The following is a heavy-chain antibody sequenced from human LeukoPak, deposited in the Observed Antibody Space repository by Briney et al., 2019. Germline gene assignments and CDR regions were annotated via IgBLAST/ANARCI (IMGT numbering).Heavy chain of an antibody. D-gene: IGHD2-15*01. CDR3: ARDVAAATYYYYGMDV. Sequence: ASVKVSCKASGYTFTSYAMNWVRQAPGQGLEWMGWINTNTGNPTYAQGFTGRFVFSLDTSVSTAYLQISSLKAEDTAVYYCARDVAAATYYYYGMDVWGQGTTVTVSS. CDR1: GYTFTSYA. J-gene: IGHJ6*02. CDR2: INTNTGNP. V-gene: IGHV7-4-1*02.